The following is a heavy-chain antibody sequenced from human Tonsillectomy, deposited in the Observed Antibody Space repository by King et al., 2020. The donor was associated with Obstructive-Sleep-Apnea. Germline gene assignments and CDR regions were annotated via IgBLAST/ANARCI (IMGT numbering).Heavy chain of an antibody. CDR1: GGSISSGGYY. J-gene: IGHJ5*02. CDR2: IYYSGST. V-gene: IGHV4-31*03. Sequence: QLQLQESGPGLVKPSQTLSLTCTVSGGSISSGGYYWSWIRQHPGKGLEWIGYIYYSGSTYYNPSLKSRVTISVDTSKNQFSLKLSSVTAADTAVYYCARVPPFAGPSNWFDPWGQGTLVTVSS. D-gene: IGHD3-10*01. CDR3: ARVPPFAGPSNWFDP.